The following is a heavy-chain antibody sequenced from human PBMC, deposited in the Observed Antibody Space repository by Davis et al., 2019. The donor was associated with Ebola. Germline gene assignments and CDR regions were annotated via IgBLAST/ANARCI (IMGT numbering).Heavy chain of an antibody. J-gene: IGHJ4*02. CDR1: GYTFTKYW. Sequence: PGGSLRLSCKGSGYTFTKYWIGWVRQMPGKGLEWMGIIYPDDSDTRYSPSFQGQVTISADKSISTAFLQWRSLKASDTAMYYCARRYSSSTVDYWGQGTLLTVSS. CDR3: ARRYSSSTVDY. V-gene: IGHV5-51*01. D-gene: IGHD6-6*01. CDR2: IYPDDSDT.